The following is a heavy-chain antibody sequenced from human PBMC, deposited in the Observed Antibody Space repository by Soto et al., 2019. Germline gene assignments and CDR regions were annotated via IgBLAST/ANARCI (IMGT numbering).Heavy chain of an antibody. CDR2: ISYDGSNK. J-gene: IGHJ4*02. CDR1: GFTFSSYG. V-gene: IGHV3-30*18. CDR3: AKALRDGYNSGYFDY. Sequence: VGSLRLSCAASGFTFSSYGMHWVRRAPGKGLEWVAVISYDGSNKYYADSVKGRFTISRDNSKNTLYLQMNSLRAEDTAVYYCAKALRDGYNSGYFDYWGQGTLVTVSS. D-gene: IGHD5-12*01.